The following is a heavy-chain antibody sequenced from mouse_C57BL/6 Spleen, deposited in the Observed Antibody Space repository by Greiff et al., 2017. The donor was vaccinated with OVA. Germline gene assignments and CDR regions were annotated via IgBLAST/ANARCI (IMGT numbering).Heavy chain of an antibody. Sequence: EVQGVESGPELVKPGDSVKISCKASGYSFTGYFMNWVMQSHGKSLEWIGRINPYNGDTFYNQKFKGKATLTVDKSSSTAHMELRSLTSEDSAVYYCARTQKAMDYWGQGTSVTVSS. CDR2: INPYNGDT. CDR3: ARTQKAMDY. D-gene: IGHD6-1*01. V-gene: IGHV1-20*01. J-gene: IGHJ4*01. CDR1: GYSFTGYF.